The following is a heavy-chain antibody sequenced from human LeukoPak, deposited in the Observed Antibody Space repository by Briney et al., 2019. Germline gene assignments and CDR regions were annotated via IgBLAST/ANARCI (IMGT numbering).Heavy chain of an antibody. CDR1: GYTFTGYY. CDR2: INPNSGGT. Sequence: GASVKVSCKASGYTFTGYYMHWVRQTPGQGLEWMGWINPNSGGTNYAQKLQGRVTMTTDTSTSTAYMELRSLRSDDTAVYYCARNSHRGPGDYWGQGTLVTVSS. D-gene: IGHD1-14*01. CDR3: ARNSHRGPGDY. J-gene: IGHJ4*02. V-gene: IGHV1-2*02.